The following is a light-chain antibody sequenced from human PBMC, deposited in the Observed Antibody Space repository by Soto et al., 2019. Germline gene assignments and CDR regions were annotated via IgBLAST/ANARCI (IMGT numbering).Light chain of an antibody. CDR1: QSISSW. CDR3: QQYNSYST. Sequence: DIGMTQSPSTLSASAGDRVTITCRASQSISSWLAWYQQKPGKAPKLLIYDASSLESGVPSRFSGSGSGTEFTLTISSLQPDDFATYYCQQYNSYSTFGQGTKVDI. J-gene: IGKJ1*01. CDR2: DAS. V-gene: IGKV1-5*01.